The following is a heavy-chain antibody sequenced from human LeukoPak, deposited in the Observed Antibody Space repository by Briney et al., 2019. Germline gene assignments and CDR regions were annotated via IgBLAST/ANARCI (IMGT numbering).Heavy chain of an antibody. CDR2: IYSGGST. CDR1: GFTVSSNY. J-gene: IGHJ4*02. V-gene: IGHV3-53*01. CDR3: ARTSIDYYYDSSGYYLDY. D-gene: IGHD3-22*01. Sequence: PGGSLRLSCAASGFTVSSNYMSWVRQAPGKGLEWVSVIYSGGSTYYADSVKGRFTASRDNSKNTLYLQMNSLRAEDTAVYYCARTSIDYYYDSSGYYLDYWGQGTLVTVSS.